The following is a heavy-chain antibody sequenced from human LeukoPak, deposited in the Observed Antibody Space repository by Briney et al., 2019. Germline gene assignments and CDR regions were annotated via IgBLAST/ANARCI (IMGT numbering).Heavy chain of an antibody. CDR1: GGTFSSYA. CDR3: ARHVPEIDCRSVNCPAKGQFDY. D-gene: IGHD2-2*01. J-gene: IGHJ4*02. Sequence: ASVKVSCKASGGTFSSYAISWVRQAPGQGLEWMGRIIPILGIANYAQKFQGRVTITADKSTSTAYMELSSLRSEDTAVYYCARHVPEIDCRSVNCPAKGQFDYWGQGALVTVSS. CDR2: IIPILGIA. V-gene: IGHV1-69*10.